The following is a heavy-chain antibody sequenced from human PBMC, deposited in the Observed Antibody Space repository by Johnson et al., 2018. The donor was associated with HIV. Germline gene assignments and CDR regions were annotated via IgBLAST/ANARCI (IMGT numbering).Heavy chain of an antibody. J-gene: IGHJ3*02. Sequence: QVQLVESGGDVVQPERSLRLSCATSGFTFSRFAMHWVRQAPGKGLEWVACVSYDGSSKYYADSVNGRFPISRDNSKNTLYLQMNSLRAEDTAVYYCAKDGAAAGTVGADAFDIWGQGTMVTVSS. V-gene: IGHV3-30*18. CDR2: VSYDGSSK. CDR3: AKDGAAAGTVGADAFDI. D-gene: IGHD6-13*01. CDR1: GFTFSRFA.